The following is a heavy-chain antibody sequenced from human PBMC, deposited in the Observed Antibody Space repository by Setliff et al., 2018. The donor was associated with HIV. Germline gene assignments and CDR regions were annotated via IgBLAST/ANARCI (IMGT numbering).Heavy chain of an antibody. CDR3: ARFPNPSQIVVIMPPDY. Sequence: GASVKVSCKASGYSFTSYGISWVRQAPGQGLEWMGWISAYNGNKNYAQNLQDRVTMNTDTSTSTAYMELRSLRFDDTAVYYCARFPNPSQIVVIMPPDYWGQGTLVTVAS. J-gene: IGHJ4*02. V-gene: IGHV1-18*01. CDR1: GYSFTSYG. D-gene: IGHD3-22*01. CDR2: ISAYNGNK.